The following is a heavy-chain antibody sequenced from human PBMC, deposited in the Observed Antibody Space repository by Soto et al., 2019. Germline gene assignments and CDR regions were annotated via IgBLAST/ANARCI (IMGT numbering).Heavy chain of an antibody. V-gene: IGHV3-30*18. CDR2: ISYDGSNK. CDR1: GFTFSSYG. Sequence: GGSLRLSCAASGFTFSSYGMHWVRQAPGKGLEWVAVISYDGSNKYYADSVKGRFTISRDNSKNTLYLQMNSLRAEDTAVYYCAKDRSGWYTLIDYWDQGTLVTVSS. J-gene: IGHJ4*02. CDR3: AKDRSGWYTLIDY. D-gene: IGHD6-19*01.